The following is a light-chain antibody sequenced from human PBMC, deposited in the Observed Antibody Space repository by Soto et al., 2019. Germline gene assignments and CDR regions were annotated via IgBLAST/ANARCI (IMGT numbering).Light chain of an antibody. CDR3: PPYNNWQPST. CDR2: DAS. Sequence: PGERDNIPNRASQRVSRNLAWYQQTPGQAPRLLIYDASTRATGIPDRFSGSGSETVFTLTIRCVQSEEYAISYCPPYNNWQPSTSGDGTKVDI. CDR1: QRVSRN. J-gene: IGKJ1*01. V-gene: IGKV3-15*01.